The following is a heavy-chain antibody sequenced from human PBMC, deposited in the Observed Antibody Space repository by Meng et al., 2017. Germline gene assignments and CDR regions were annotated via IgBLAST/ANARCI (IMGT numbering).Heavy chain of an antibody. D-gene: IGHD3-3*01. CDR3: ARSSPYYDFWSGYFLDY. CDR1: GYTFTSYA. CDR2: INAGNGNT. Sequence: ASVKVSCKASGYTFTSYAMHWVRQAPGQRLEWMGWINAGNGNTKYSQKFQGRVTITRDTSASTAYMELRSLISEDTAVYYCARSSPYYDFWSGYFLDYWGQGTLVTVSS. V-gene: IGHV1-3*01. J-gene: IGHJ4*02.